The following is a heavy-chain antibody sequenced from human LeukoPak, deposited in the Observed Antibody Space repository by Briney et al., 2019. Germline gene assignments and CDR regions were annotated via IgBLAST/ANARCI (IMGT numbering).Heavy chain of an antibody. CDR3: AKERVLVFDP. CDR2: ISSTSSTI. V-gene: IGHV3-48*01. Sequence: PGGSLRLSCAASGFTFSSYRMNWVRQAPGKGLEWVSYISSTSSTIYYSDSVKGRFTISRDNAKNSLYLQMNSLRAEDTAVYYCAKERVLVFDPWGQGTLVTVSS. J-gene: IGHJ5*02. D-gene: IGHD2-8*02. CDR1: GFTFSSYR.